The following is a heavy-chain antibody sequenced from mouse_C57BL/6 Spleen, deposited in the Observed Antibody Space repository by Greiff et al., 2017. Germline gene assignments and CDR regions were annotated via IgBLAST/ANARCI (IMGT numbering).Heavy chain of an antibody. V-gene: IGHV1-81*01. CDR2: IYPRSGNT. CDR1: GYTFTSYG. D-gene: IGHD2-5*01. CDR3: ARYSNYGNYAMDY. Sequence: VKLQQSGAELARPGASVKLSCKASGYTFTSYGISWVKQRTGQGLEWIGEIYPRSGNTYYNEKFKGKATLTADKSSRTAYMELRSLTSEDSAVYFCARYSNYGNYAMDYWGQGPSVTVSS. J-gene: IGHJ4*01.